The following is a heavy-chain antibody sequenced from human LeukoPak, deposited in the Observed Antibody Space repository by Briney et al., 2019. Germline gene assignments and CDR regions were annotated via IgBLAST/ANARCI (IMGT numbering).Heavy chain of an antibody. D-gene: IGHD3-3*01. CDR3: ARDFLHYDFWSGYLS. Sequence: SETLSLTCTVSSTSLTTYYWSWIRQPPGKGLEWIGYVTDAGFATYNPSLKSRVTLSVDTSTNQFSLKVHSVTVSDTAVYYCARDFLHYDFWSGYLSWGQGTLVTVSS. J-gene: IGHJ4*02. CDR1: STSLTTYY. V-gene: IGHV4-59*01. CDR2: VTDAGFA.